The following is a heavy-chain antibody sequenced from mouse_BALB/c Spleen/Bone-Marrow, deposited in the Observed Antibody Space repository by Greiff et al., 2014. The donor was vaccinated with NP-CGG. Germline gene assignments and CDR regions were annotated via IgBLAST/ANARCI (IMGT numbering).Heavy chain of an antibody. CDR2: IWAGGST. J-gene: IGHJ1*01. CDR1: GFSLTSYG. V-gene: IGHV2-9*02. CDR3: ARKDYGSRGGYFDV. Sequence: VKLMESGPGLVAPSQSLSITCTAPGFSLTSYGVHWVRQPPGKGLEWLGLIWAGGSTNYNSALMSRLSISKDNSKSQVFLKMNSLQTDDTAMYYCARKDYGSRGGYFDVWGAGTTVTVSS. D-gene: IGHD1-1*01.